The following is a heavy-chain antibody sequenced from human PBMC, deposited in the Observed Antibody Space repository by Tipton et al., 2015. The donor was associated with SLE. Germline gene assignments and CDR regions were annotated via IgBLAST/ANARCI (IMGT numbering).Heavy chain of an antibody. Sequence: GLVKPSETLSLTCTVSGGSISSSSYFWGWIRQPPGKGLEWIGSISYSGSTYYNPSLKSRVTISVDTSKNQFSLKLRSVTAADTAVYYCAMPTGYIWGQGTLVTVSS. D-gene: IGHD1-1*01. J-gene: IGHJ4*02. V-gene: IGHV4-39*01. CDR3: AMPTGYI. CDR2: ISYSGST. CDR1: GGSISSSSYF.